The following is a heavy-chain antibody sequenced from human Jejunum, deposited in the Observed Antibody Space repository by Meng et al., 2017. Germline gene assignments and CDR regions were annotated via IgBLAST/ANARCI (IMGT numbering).Heavy chain of an antibody. J-gene: IGHJ3*02. D-gene: IGHD6-19*01. CDR3: ASPGYSSGWYRWYAFDI. Sequence: QVPLQQWGAGLFKPSETLSLTCAVYGGVFSGYYWSWSRQPPGKGLEWIGEINHSGSTNYNPSLKSRVTISVDTSKTQFSLKLSSVTAADTAVYYCASPGYSSGWYRWYAFDIWGQGTMVTVSS. CDR1: GGVFSGYY. V-gene: IGHV4-34*01. CDR2: INHSGST.